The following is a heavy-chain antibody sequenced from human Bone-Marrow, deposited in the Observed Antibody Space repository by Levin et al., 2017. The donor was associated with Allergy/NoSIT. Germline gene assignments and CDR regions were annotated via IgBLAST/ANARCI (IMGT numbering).Heavy chain of an antibody. CDR1: GYTLTELS. D-gene: IGHD3-3*01. CDR3: AISVGPRVGYFWSGYYTGYFDY. CDR2: FDPEDGET. Sequence: ASVKVSCKVSGYTLTELSMHWVRQAPGKGLEWMGGFDPEDGETIYAQKFQGRVTMTEDTSTDTAYMELSSLRSEDTAVYYCAISVGPRVGYFWSGYYTGYFDYWGQGTLVTVSS. J-gene: IGHJ4*02. V-gene: IGHV1-24*01.